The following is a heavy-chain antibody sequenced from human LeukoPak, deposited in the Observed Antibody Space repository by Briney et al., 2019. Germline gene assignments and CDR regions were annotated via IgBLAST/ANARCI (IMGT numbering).Heavy chain of an antibody. CDR2: IYYGGST. V-gene: IGHV4-59*01. Sequence: KPSETLSLTCTVSGGSISSYYWSWFRQPPGKGLEWIGYIYYGGSTNYNPSLKSRVTISVDTSENQFSLKLSSVTTADTAVYYCARGLAGYSGGDDAFDTWGQGTMVTVSS. CDR3: ARGLAGYSGGDDAFDT. CDR1: GGSISSYY. D-gene: IGHD6-19*01. J-gene: IGHJ3*02.